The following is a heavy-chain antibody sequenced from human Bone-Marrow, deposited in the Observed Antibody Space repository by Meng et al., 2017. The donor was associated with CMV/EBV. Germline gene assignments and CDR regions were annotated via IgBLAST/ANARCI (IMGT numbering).Heavy chain of an antibody. CDR3: ARQASMYWYDGGYFDL. CDR1: GYSFASYA. D-gene: IGHD2-8*02. Sequence: SGYSFASYAGSWVRQSAGKGLEWVTGISGNGAATHYADSVKGRFTVSRDNSQNTLYLHMDSLRAEDTAVYFCARQASMYWYDGGYFDLWGRGTLVTVSS. V-gene: IGHV3-23*01. CDR2: ISGNGAAT. J-gene: IGHJ2*01.